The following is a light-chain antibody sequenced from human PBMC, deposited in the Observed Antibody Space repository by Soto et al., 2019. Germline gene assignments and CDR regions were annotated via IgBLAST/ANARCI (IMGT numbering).Light chain of an antibody. CDR1: QSVGSY. CDR2: DAS. Sequence: EIVLTQSPATLSLSPGERATLSCRASQSVGSYLAWYQQKPGQTPRLLIYDASNRATDIPAKFSGSGSGTDFTLTISSLEPEDFAVYSCQQRSNWPVTFGQGTRVEIK. V-gene: IGKV3-11*01. CDR3: QQRSNWPVT. J-gene: IGKJ1*01.